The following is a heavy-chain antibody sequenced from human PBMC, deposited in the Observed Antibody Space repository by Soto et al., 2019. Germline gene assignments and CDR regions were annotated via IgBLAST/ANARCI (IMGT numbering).Heavy chain of an antibody. J-gene: IGHJ4*02. V-gene: IGHV3-23*01. CDR2: ITGNAANT. D-gene: IGHD2-21*02. CDR1: RFTFGGYA. CDR3: AKAARDCGGDCYSSYFDS. Sequence: LRLSCSASRFTFGGYAMSWVRQAPGKGLEWVSGITGNAANTVYADSVKGRFTISRDNSKNALYLQLNSLRAEDTAVYFCAKAARDCGGDCYSSYFDSWGQGALVTVSS.